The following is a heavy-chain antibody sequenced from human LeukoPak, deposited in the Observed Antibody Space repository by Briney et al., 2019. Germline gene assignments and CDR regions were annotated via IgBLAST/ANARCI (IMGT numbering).Heavy chain of an antibody. Sequence: GGSLRLSCAASGFTFSSYWMSWVRQAPGKGLEWVANIKQDGSEKYHVDSVKGRFTISRDNAKNSLYLQMNSLRAEDTAVYYCARDLPDGGSPPDAYNYWGQGTLVTVSS. V-gene: IGHV3-7*01. CDR3: ARDLPDGGSPPDAYNY. J-gene: IGHJ4*02. CDR1: GFTFSSYW. D-gene: IGHD3-16*01. CDR2: IKQDGSEK.